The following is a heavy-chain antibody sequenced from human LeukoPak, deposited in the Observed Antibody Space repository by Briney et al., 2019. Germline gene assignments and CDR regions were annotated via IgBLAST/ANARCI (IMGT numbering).Heavy chain of an antibody. CDR1: GYSFTNYW. J-gene: IGHJ3*02. CDR2: LYPGDSDT. CDR3: ARRRYCSSTSCYEGAFDI. V-gene: IGHV5-51*01. D-gene: IGHD2-2*01. Sequence: GESLKISCKGSGYSFTNYWIAWVRQMPGKGLEWMGILYPGDSDTRYSPSLQGQVTISADKSFSTAYLQWSSLKASDTAMYYCARRRYCSSTSCYEGAFDIWGQGTMVTVSS.